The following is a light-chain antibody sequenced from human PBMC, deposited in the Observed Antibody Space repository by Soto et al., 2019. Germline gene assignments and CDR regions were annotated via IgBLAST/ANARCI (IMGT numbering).Light chain of an antibody. CDR3: QEYSYWPALT. V-gene: IGKV3-15*01. J-gene: IGKJ4*01. Sequence: EIVMTQSPATLSVSPGEGATLSCRASQSVRSNIAWYQHRPGQPPRLLIYGATTRATGVPDRFSGSGSGTDFTLNIKRLRSEDFAVYYCQEYSYWPALTFGGGTKVDIK. CDR2: GAT. CDR1: QSVRSN.